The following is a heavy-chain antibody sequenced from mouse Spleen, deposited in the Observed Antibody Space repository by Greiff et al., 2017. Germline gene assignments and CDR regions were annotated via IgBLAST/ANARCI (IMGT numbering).Heavy chain of an antibody. Sequence: VKLMESGAELVRPGASVTLSCKASGYSFTSYWMNWVKQRPGQGLEWIGMIHPSDSETRLNQKFKDKATLTVDKSSSTAYIQLSSPTSEDSAVYYCARRNGYDGLYFDYWGQGTTLTVSS. CDR2: IHPSDSET. J-gene: IGHJ2*01. D-gene: IGHD2-2*01. CDR1: GYSFTSYW. V-gene: IGHV1-61*01. CDR3: ARRNGYDGLYFDY.